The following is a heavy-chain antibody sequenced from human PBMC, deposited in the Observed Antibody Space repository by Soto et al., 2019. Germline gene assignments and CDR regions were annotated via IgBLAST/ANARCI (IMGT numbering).Heavy chain of an antibody. Sequence: LRLSCAASGFTFSSYAMSWVRQAPWKGLEWVSAISGSGGSTYYADSVKGRFTISRDNSKNTLFLQMNSLRAEDSAVYYCAKRDTRYGDYYFDYWGQGTMVTVSS. J-gene: IGHJ4*03. CDR1: GFTFSSYA. CDR3: AKRDTRYGDYYFDY. CDR2: ISGSGGST. D-gene: IGHD4-17*01. V-gene: IGHV3-23*01.